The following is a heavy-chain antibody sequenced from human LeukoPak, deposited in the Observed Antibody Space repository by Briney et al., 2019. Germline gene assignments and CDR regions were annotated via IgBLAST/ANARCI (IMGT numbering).Heavy chain of an antibody. CDR1: GYSISSGYY. D-gene: IGHD3-22*01. CDR3: ARETIEYDSSGPFDY. J-gene: IGHJ4*01. V-gene: IGHV4-38-2*02. CDR2: IYHSGST. Sequence: SETLSLTCTVSGYSISSGYYWGWIRQPPGKGLEWIGSIYHSGSTYYNPSLKSRVTISVDTSKNQFSLKLSSVTAADTAVYYCARETIEYDSSGPFDYWGQGTLVTVSS.